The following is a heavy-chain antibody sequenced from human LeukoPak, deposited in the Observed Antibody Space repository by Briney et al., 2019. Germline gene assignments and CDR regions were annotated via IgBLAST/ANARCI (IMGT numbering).Heavy chain of an antibody. Sequence: SETLSLTCAVYGGSFSGYYWSWVRQPPGKGLEWIGEINHSGSTNYNPSLKSRVTISVDTSKNQFSLKLSSVTAADTAVYYCARSIFGVVSTNYYYYMDVWGKGTTVTVSS. CDR1: GGSFSGYY. J-gene: IGHJ6*03. CDR2: INHSGST. D-gene: IGHD3-3*01. CDR3: ARSIFGVVSTNYYYYMDV. V-gene: IGHV4-34*01.